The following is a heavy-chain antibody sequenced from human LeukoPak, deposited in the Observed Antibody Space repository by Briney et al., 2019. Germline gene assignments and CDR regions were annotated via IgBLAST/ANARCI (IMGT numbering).Heavy chain of an antibody. V-gene: IGHV4-59*01. CDR3: ARGSGAAAATGY. CDR2: IFYNGDT. J-gene: IGHJ4*02. D-gene: IGHD6-13*01. Sequence: SETLSLTCIVSGGSISTYYWSWIRQPPGKGLEWIGYIFYNGDTNYNPSLKSRVTISVDTSKNQFSLKLSSVTAADTAVYYCARGSGAAAATGYWGQGTLVTASS. CDR1: GGSISTYY.